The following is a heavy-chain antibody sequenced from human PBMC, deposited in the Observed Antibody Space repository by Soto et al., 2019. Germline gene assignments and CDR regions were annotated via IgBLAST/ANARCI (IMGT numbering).Heavy chain of an antibody. CDR1: GYTFTAYA. Sequence: ASVKVSCKASGYTFTAYATSWVRQAPGQRLEWMGWISACNGDTNYSQKFQGRVTITTDTSTSTAYMELRSLRSDDTAVYYCSRAGVLLTAPDYWGRGTLVTVSS. D-gene: IGHD2-21*02. CDR3: SRAGVLLTAPDY. CDR2: ISACNGDT. J-gene: IGHJ4*02. V-gene: IGHV1-18*01.